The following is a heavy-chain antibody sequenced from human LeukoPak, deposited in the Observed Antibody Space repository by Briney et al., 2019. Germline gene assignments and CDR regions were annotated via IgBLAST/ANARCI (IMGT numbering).Heavy chain of an antibody. J-gene: IGHJ5*02. CDR2: IIPILGIA. CDR1: GGTFSSYA. CDR3: ARDGYSSSYLLPGPEPTPSSA. D-gene: IGHD6-6*01. V-gene: IGHV1-69*04. Sequence: SVKVSCKASGGTFSSYAISWVRQTPGQGLEWMGRIIPILGIANYAQKFQGRVTITADKSTSTAYMELSSLRSEDTAVYYCARDGYSSSYLLPGPEPTPSSAWGQGTLVTVSS.